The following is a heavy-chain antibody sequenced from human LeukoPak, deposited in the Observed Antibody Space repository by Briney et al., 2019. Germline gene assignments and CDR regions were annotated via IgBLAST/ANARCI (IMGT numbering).Heavy chain of an antibody. J-gene: IGHJ4*02. Sequence: SETLSLTCTVSGGSISIYYWNWIRQPAGKRLEWIGRIYTSGSTNYNPSLKSRVTMSVDTSKNQFSLNLSSVTAEDTAVYYCAESGVLEWLRGVYFDYWGQGTLVTVSS. CDR3: AESGVLEWLRGVYFDY. CDR1: GGSISIYY. CDR2: IYTSGST. D-gene: IGHD5-12*01. V-gene: IGHV4-4*07.